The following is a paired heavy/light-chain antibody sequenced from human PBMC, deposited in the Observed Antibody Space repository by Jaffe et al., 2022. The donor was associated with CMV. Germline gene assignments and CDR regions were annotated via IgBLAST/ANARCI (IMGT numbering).Light chain of an antibody. CDR3: GTWDTSLSAWV. Sequence: QSVLTQPPSVSAAPGQKVTISCSGSSSNIRINYVSWYQKLPGTAPKLLIYENNKRPSGVPDRFSGSKSGTSATLGISGLQTGDEADYYCGTWDTSLSAWVFGGGTQLTVL. V-gene: IGLV1-51*02. J-gene: IGLJ3*02. CDR2: ENN. CDR1: SSNIRINY.
Heavy chain of an antibody. J-gene: IGHJ6*02. V-gene: IGHV4-39*01. Sequence: QLQLQESGPGLVKASETLFLTCSVSGGSISSSTHYWGWIRQPPGKGLEWIGSIHYGGSTSFNQSLKSRVTMSVDTSKNQFSLNLSSVTAADTAVYYCARHENPYISGYYNNYYYGMDVWGQGTTVTVSS. CDR2: IHYGGST. D-gene: IGHD6-19*01. CDR1: GGSISSSTHY. CDR3: ARHENPYISGYYNNYYYGMDV.